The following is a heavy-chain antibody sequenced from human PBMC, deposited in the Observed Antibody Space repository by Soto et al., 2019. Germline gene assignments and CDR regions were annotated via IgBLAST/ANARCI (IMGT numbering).Heavy chain of an antibody. CDR1: GFTFDDYT. D-gene: IGHD3-22*01. V-gene: IGHV3-43*01. Sequence: GGSLRLSCAASGFTFDDYTMHWVRQAPGKGLEWGSLISWDGGSTYYADSVKGRFTISRDNSRNSLYLQMNSLRTEDTALYYCAKGEYYDSSGYYDLPYFDYWGQGTLVTVSS. J-gene: IGHJ4*02. CDR3: AKGEYYDSSGYYDLPYFDY. CDR2: ISWDGGST.